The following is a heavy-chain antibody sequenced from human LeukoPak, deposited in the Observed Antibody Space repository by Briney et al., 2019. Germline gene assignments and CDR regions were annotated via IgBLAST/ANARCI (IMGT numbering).Heavy chain of an antibody. CDR1: GFTFNIYG. CDR3: AKDRDYYGSGSDY. CDR2: ISYDEMYK. J-gene: IGHJ4*02. Sequence: GGSLRLSCAASGFTFNIYGMHWVPQAPGEGLEWVGDISYDEMYKYYADSVKGRFTISRDNSKNTLFLQMNSLRAEETAIYYCAKDRDYYGSGSDYWGQGTLVTVSS. V-gene: IGHV3-30*18. D-gene: IGHD3-10*01.